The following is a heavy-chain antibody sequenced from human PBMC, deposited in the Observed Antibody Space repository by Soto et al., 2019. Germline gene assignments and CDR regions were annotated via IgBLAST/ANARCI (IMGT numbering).Heavy chain of an antibody. CDR1: GFTFSRDS. Sequence: GSLRLSCTASGFTFSRDSMNWVRQAPGKGLEWVSYMSSGGSTIYYADSVKGRFTISRDNAKNSLYLQMNSLRAEDTAVYCCARVGDGSRWFNYFDYWGQGTLVTVSS. D-gene: IGHD6-13*01. CDR2: MSSGGSTI. V-gene: IGHV3-48*01. CDR3: ARVGDGSRWFNYFDY. J-gene: IGHJ4*02.